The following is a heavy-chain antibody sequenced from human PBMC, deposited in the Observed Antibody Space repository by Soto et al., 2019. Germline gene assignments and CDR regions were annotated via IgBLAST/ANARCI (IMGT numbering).Heavy chain of an antibody. D-gene: IGHD3-9*01. CDR1: GFTFSSYS. J-gene: IGHJ5*02. Sequence: EVQLVESGGGLVQPGGSLRLSCAASGFTFSSYSMNWVRQAPGTGLEWVSYISSSSSTIYYADSVKGRFTISRDNAKNSLYLQMNSLRDEDTAVYYCAREYFDWSNWFDPWGQGTLVTVSS. CDR3: AREYFDWSNWFDP. CDR2: ISSSSSTI. V-gene: IGHV3-48*02.